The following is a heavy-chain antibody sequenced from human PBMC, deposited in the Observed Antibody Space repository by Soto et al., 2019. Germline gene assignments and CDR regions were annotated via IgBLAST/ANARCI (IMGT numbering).Heavy chain of an antibody. Sequence: GEALNISCKGSGYTFTTYWIGWVRQMPGKGLEWMGIIYPGDSDTRYSPSFQGQVTISADKSISTAFLQWSSLKASDTAMYYCTRISGRVPQMRYYDDRGQGSVVT. CDR3: TRISGRVPQMRYYDD. CDR1: GYTFTTYW. D-gene: IGHD3-10*01. CDR2: IYPGDSDT. V-gene: IGHV5-51*01. J-gene: IGHJ4*02.